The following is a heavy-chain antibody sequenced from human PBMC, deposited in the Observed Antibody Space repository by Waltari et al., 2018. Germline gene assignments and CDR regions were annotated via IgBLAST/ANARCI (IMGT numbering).Heavy chain of an antibody. V-gene: IGHV3-23*04. CDR2: ISGSGGNT. J-gene: IGHJ4*02. Sequence: EVQLVESGGGLVQPGGSLRLSCAASGFTFSSYAMSWVRQAPGKGLEWVSAISGSGGNTYTADSVTGRFTISRDNSKNTLYLQMNSLGAEDTAVYYCAKSRDYGNGYWGQGTLVTVSS. CDR3: AKSRDYGNGY. D-gene: IGHD3-10*01. CDR1: GFTFSSYA.